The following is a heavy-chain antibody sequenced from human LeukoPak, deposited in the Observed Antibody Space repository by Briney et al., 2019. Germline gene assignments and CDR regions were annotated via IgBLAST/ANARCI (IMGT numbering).Heavy chain of an antibody. CDR1: GYTFTGYY. V-gene: IGHV1-2*02. D-gene: IGHD3-22*01. Sequence: GASVKVSCKASGYTFTGYYMHWVRQAPGQGLEWMGWINPNSGGTNYAQKFQGRVTMTRDTSISTAYMELSRLRSDDTAVYYRARDYGYYDSSGLFDYWGQGTLVTVSS. J-gene: IGHJ4*02. CDR3: ARDYGYYDSSGLFDY. CDR2: INPNSGGT.